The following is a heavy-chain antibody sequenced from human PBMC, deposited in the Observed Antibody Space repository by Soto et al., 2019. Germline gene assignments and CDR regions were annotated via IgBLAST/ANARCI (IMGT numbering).Heavy chain of an antibody. Sequence: QVQLQESGPGLVKPSETLSLTCTVSGGSVSSGSYYWSWIRQPPGKGLEWIGYIYYSGSTNYNPSLKSRVTISVDTSKNRFSLKLNSVTAADTAVYYCASYSSGWYDVSYWGQGTLVTVSS. CDR3: ASYSSGWYDVSY. CDR1: GGSVSSGSYY. D-gene: IGHD6-19*01. CDR2: IYYSGST. J-gene: IGHJ4*02. V-gene: IGHV4-61*01.